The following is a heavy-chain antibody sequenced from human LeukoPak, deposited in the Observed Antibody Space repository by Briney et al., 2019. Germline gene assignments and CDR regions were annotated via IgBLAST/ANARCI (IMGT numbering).Heavy chain of an antibody. CDR1: GGSISSYY. Sequence: SETMSLTCTVSGGSISSYYWSWIRQPPGKGLEWIGYIYYSGSTNYNPSLKSRVTISVDTSKNQCSLKLSPVTAADTAVYYCARAMTTVTQNPYYFDYWGQGTLVTVSS. D-gene: IGHD4-17*01. J-gene: IGHJ4*02. CDR3: ARAMTTVTQNPYYFDY. CDR2: IYYSGST. V-gene: IGHV4-59*01.